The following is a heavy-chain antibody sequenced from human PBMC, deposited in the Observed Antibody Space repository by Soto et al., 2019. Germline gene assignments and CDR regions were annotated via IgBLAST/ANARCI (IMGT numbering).Heavy chain of an antibody. D-gene: IGHD5-18*01. Sequence: SETLSLTCTVSGGSITSGDYYSSWIRQHPGKGLEWIGYISYSGRTYYNPSLKSRVTMSMDTSRNQFSLKLSSVTAADTAVYYCARGAYSYGPLAYWGQGTLDTVSS. CDR1: GGSITSGDYY. V-gene: IGHV4-31*03. CDR2: ISYSGRT. CDR3: ARGAYSYGPLAY. J-gene: IGHJ4*02.